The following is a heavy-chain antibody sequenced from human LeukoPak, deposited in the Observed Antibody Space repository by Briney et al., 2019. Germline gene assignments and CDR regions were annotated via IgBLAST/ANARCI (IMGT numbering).Heavy chain of an antibody. J-gene: IGHJ4*02. CDR2: IYYSGST. CDR1: GGYISSYY. Sequence: QPSETLSLTCTVSGGYISSYYWSWIRQPPGKGLEWIGYIYYSGSTNYNPSLKSRVTISVDTSKNQFSLKLSSVTAADTAVYYCAREHSYGYGYFDYWGQGTLVTVSS. CDR3: AREHSYGYGYFDY. D-gene: IGHD5-18*01. V-gene: IGHV4-59*01.